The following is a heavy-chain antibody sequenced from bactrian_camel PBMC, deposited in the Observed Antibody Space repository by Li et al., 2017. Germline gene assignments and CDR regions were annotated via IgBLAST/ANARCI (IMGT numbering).Heavy chain of an antibody. CDR1: GYTYTTYC. CDR3: AADHCGQWDCSSDYCYTDADY. CDR2: ITVGGST. J-gene: IGHJ4*01. V-gene: IGHV3S53*01. D-gene: IGHD2*01. Sequence: HVQLVESGGGSVQVGWSLRLSCAASGYTYTTYCMGWFRQLPGKEREAVATITVGGSTDYADSVKGRFTISKDIAKNTLYLQMNSLKPQDSAMYYCAADHCGQWDCSSDYCYTDADYWGQGTQVTVS.